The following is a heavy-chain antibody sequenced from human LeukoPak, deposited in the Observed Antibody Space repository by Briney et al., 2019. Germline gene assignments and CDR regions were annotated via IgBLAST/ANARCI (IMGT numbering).Heavy chain of an antibody. J-gene: IGHJ6*02. V-gene: IGHV3-30-3*01. CDR3: ARDPVTTGSSWYCYGMDV. Sequence: GGSLRLSCAASGFTFSSYAMHWVRQAPGKGPEWVAVISYDGSNKYYADSVKGRFTISRDNSKNTLYLQMNSLRVEDTAVYYCARDPVTTGSSWYCYGMDVWGQGTTVTVSS. CDR1: GFTFSSYA. D-gene: IGHD4-11*01. CDR2: ISYDGSNK.